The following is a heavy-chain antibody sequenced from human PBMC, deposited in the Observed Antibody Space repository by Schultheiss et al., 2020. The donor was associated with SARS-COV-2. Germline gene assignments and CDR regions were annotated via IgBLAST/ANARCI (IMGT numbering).Heavy chain of an antibody. CDR3: ARASTLRFLEWLGYYGMDV. D-gene: IGHD3-3*01. V-gene: IGHV4-59*01. J-gene: IGHJ6*02. Sequence: SETLSLTCTVSGGSISSYYWSWIRQPPGKGLEWIGYIYYSGSTNYNPSLRSRVTMSVDTSKNQFSLKLSSVTAADTAVYYCARASTLRFLEWLGYYGMDVWGQGTTVTVSS. CDR1: GGSISSYY. CDR2: IYYSGST.